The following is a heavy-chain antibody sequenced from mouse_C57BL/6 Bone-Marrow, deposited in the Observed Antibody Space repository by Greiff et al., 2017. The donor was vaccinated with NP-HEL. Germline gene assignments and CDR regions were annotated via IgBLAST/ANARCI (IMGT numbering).Heavy chain of an antibody. CDR3: ASPIYYGSSYWYFDV. V-gene: IGHV1-26*01. D-gene: IGHD1-1*01. CDR2: INPNNGGT. J-gene: IGHJ1*03. Sequence: EVQLQQSGPELVKPGASVKISCKASGYTFTDYYMNWVKQSHGKSLEWIGDINPNNGGTSYNQKFKGKATLTVDKSSSTAYMELRSLTSDDSAVYYCASPIYYGSSYWYFDVWGTGTTVTVSS. CDR1: GYTFTDYY.